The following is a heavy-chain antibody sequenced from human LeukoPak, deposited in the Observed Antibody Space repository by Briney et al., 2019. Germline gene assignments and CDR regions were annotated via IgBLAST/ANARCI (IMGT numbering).Heavy chain of an antibody. CDR1: GGSISSYY. D-gene: IGHD3-3*01. Sequence: SETLSLTCTVSGGSISSYYWSWIRQPPGKGLEWIGYIYYSGSTNYNPSLKSRVTISVDTSKNQFSLKLSSVTAADTAVYYCARLVFGVGNWWFDPWGQGTLVTVSS. CDR2: IYYSGST. V-gene: IGHV4-59*08. CDR3: ARLVFGVGNWWFDP. J-gene: IGHJ5*02.